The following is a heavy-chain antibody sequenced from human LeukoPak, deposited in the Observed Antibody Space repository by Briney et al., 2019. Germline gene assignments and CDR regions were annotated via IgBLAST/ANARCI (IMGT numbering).Heavy chain of an antibody. CDR3: ARGKSHCSGGSCYYYGMDV. V-gene: IGHV4-30-2*01. Sequence: KSSETLSLTCAVSGGSISSGGYSWSWIRQPPGKGLEWIGYIYHSGSTYYNPSLKSRVTISVDRSKNQFSLKLSSVTAADTAVYYCARGKSHCSGGSCYYYGMDVWGQGTTVTVSS. J-gene: IGHJ6*02. CDR2: IYHSGST. D-gene: IGHD2-15*01. CDR1: GGSISSGGYS.